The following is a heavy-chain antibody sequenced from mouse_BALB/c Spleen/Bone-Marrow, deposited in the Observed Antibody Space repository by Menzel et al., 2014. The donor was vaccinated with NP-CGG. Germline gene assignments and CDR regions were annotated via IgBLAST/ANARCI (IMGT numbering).Heavy chain of an antibody. CDR1: GYTFTSSW. Sequence: QVHVRQSGSVLVRPGASVKLSCKASGYTFTSSWMHWAKQRPGQGLEWIGEIHPNSGNTNYNEKFKGKATLTVDTSSSTAYVDLSSLTSEDSAVYYCARWGFDCWGQGTTLTVSS. J-gene: IGHJ2*01. V-gene: IGHV1S130*01. CDR2: IHPNSGNT. CDR3: ARWGFDC.